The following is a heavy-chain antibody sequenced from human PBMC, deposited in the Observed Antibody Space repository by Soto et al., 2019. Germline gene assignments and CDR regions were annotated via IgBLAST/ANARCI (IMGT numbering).Heavy chain of an antibody. V-gene: IGHV1-46*01. CDR2: MKPSGGGT. CDR3: ARSAYYNARSGYWEETYYYYGMDV. CDR1: GYTFSTYY. J-gene: IGHJ6*02. D-gene: IGHD3-22*01. Sequence: GASVKVSCKTSGYTFSTYYINWVRHAPGKGLEWMGIMKPSGGGTAYAQKFQGRVTMTTDTSTSTVYMELSSLRSEDTAVYYCARSAYYNARSGYWEETYYYYGMDVWGQGTTVTVSS.